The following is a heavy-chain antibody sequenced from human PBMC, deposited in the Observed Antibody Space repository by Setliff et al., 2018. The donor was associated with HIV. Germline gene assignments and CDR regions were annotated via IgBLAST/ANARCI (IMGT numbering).Heavy chain of an antibody. CDR2: IYHTGKT. CDR1: GASIRTGSYY. Sequence: LSLTCTVSGASIRTGSYYWGWIRQPPGKGLEWIGTIYHTGKTYYNSSLNSRVTISVDTSKNQFSLKLTSVTAADTAVYYCANRLYYYDSSGSLREEGFDPWGQGTLVTVSS. J-gene: IGHJ5*02. CDR3: ANRLYYYDSSGSLREEGFDP. V-gene: IGHV4-39*01. D-gene: IGHD3-22*01.